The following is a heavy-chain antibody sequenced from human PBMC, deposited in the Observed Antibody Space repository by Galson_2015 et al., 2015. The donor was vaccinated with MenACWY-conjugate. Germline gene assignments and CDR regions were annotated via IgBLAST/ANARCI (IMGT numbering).Heavy chain of an antibody. CDR3: ARDGGRWVLPIVY. Sequence: SLRLSCAASGFTFTSYWMSWVRQAPGKGLEWVAHIKQDESEKYYVDSVKGRFTISRDNAQNSLFLQMNSLRAEDTAMYYCARDGGRWVLPIVYSGQGTLVTVSS. D-gene: IGHD2-15*01. CDR1: GFTFTSYW. V-gene: IGHV3-7*01. CDR2: IKQDESEK. J-gene: IGHJ4*02.